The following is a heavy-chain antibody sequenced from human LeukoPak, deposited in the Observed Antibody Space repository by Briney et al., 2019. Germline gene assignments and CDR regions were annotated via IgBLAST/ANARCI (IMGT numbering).Heavy chain of an antibody. CDR1: GFTFSSYE. D-gene: IGHD2-15*01. J-gene: IGHJ6*02. V-gene: IGHV3-48*03. CDR2: ISSSGSTI. Sequence: PGGSLRLSCAASGFTFSSYELNWVRQAPGNGLEWVSYISSSGSTIYYADSVKGRFTISRDNAKNSLYLQMNSLRAEDTAVYYCARDSVVAGLLPYYYYGMDVWGQGTTVTVSS. CDR3: ARDSVVAGLLPYYYYGMDV.